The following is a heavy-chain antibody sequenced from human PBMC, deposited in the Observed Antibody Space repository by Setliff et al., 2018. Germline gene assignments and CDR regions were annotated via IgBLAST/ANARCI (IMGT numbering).Heavy chain of an antibody. V-gene: IGHV3-49*04. Sequence: PGGSLRLSCTASGFTFGDYAMSWVRQAPGKGLEWVGFIRRKAYGGTTEYAASVKGRFTISRDDSKSIAYLQMNSLKTEDTAVYYCTYYCSSTSCYRDLDWFDPWGQGTLVTVSS. CDR3: TYYCSSTSCYRDLDWFDP. CDR1: GFTFGDYA. J-gene: IGHJ5*02. D-gene: IGHD2-2*01. CDR2: IRRKAYGGTT.